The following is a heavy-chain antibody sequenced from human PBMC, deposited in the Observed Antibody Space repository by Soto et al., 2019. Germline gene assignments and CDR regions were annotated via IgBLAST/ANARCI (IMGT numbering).Heavy chain of an antibody. CDR1: GESFSGYY. CDR2: INHSGST. CDR3: ARGPPPYCSGGSCRPNWFDP. D-gene: IGHD2-15*01. J-gene: IGHJ5*02. V-gene: IGHV4-34*01. Sequence: SQTLSLTCAVYGESFSGYYWSCIRQPPGKGLEWIGEINHSGSTNYNPSLKSRVTISVDASKNQFSLKLSSVTAADTAVYYCARGPPPYCSGGSCRPNWFDPWGQGTLVTVSS.